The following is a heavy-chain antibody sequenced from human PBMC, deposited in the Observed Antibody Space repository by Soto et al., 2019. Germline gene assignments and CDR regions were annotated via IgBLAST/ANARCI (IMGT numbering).Heavy chain of an antibody. D-gene: IGHD2-15*01. V-gene: IGHV3-74*01. Sequence: EVQLVQSGGGLVQPGGSLRLSCAASEFTFSNYWMHWVRQAPGKGLVWVSRINRDGSGSNYADSAEGRFTISRDNAKNTVYLQMNSLRAEDTAVYYCVRGASGHWCMDVWGKGATVTVSS. CDR1: EFTFSNYW. CDR3: VRGASGHWCMDV. CDR2: INRDGSGS. J-gene: IGHJ6*03.